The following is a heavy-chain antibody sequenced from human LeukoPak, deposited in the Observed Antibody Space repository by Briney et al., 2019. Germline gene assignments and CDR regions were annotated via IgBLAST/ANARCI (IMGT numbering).Heavy chain of an antibody. CDR3: ARSVLGNHRYCSSTSCYRLPGY. Sequence: ASVKLSCKASGYTFTSYDINWVRQATGQGLEWMGWMNPNSGNTGYAQKFQGRVTITRNTSISTAYMELSSLRSEDTAVYYCARSVLGNHRYCSSTSCYRLPGYWGQGTLVTVSS. CDR1: GYTFTSYD. J-gene: IGHJ4*02. CDR2: MNPNSGNT. D-gene: IGHD2-2*02. V-gene: IGHV1-8*03.